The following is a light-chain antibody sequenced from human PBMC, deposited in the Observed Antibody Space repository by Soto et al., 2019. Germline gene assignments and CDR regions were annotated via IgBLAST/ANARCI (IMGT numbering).Light chain of an antibody. CDR2: SNN. Sequence: QSVLPQPPSASGTPGQRVTISCSGSSSNIGSNYVYWYQQLPGTAPKLLIYSNNQRPSGVPGRFSGSKSGTSASLAISGLRSEDEADYYCAAWDDSLSVWLFGGGTKLNVL. J-gene: IGLJ3*02. CDR1: SSNIGSNY. CDR3: AAWDDSLSVWL. V-gene: IGLV1-47*02.